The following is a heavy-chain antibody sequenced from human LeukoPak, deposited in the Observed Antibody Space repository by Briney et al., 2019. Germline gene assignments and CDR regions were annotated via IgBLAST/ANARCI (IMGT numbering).Heavy chain of an antibody. CDR2: ISGSGGST. CDR3: AKDMLWFGELFLQTDY. CDR1: GFTFSIYA. J-gene: IGHJ4*02. D-gene: IGHD3-10*01. Sequence: GGSLRLSCAASGFTFSIYAMSWVRQAPGKGLEWVSGISGSGGSTYYADSVKGRFTISRDNSKNTLYLQMNSLRAEDTAVYYCAKDMLWFGELFLQTDYWGQGTLVTVSS. V-gene: IGHV3-23*01.